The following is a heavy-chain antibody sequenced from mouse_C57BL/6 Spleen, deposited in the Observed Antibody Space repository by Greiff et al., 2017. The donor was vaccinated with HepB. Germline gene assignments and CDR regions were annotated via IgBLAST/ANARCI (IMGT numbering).Heavy chain of an antibody. CDR2: INPSSGYT. J-gene: IGHJ1*03. CDR3: ARGSGSSHWYFDV. Sequence: QVHVKQSGAELAKPGASVKLSCKASGYTFTSYWMHWVKQRPGQGLEWIGYINPSSGYTKYNQKFKDKATLTADKSSSTAYMQLSSLTYEDSAVYYCARGSGSSHWYFDVWGTGTTVTVSS. D-gene: IGHD1-1*01. V-gene: IGHV1-7*01. CDR1: GYTFTSYW.